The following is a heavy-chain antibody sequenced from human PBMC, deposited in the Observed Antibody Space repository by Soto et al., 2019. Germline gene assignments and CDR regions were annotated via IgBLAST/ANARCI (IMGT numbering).Heavy chain of an antibody. J-gene: IGHJ6*02. CDR1: GGSISSGGYY. CDR3: ARDSRSYCSSTSCYDYYGMDV. Sequence: QVQLQESGPGLVKPSQTLSLTCTVSGGSISSGGYYWSWIRQHPGKGLEWIGYIYYSGSTYYNPSLKSRVTISVDTSKNQFSLKLSSVTAADTAVYYCARDSRSYCSSTSCYDYYGMDVWGQGTTFTVSS. D-gene: IGHD2-2*01. CDR2: IYYSGST. V-gene: IGHV4-31*03.